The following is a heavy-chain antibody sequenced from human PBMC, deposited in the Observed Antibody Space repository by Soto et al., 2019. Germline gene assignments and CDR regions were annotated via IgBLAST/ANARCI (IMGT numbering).Heavy chain of an antibody. V-gene: IGHV3-23*01. CDR3: AKDMGYSYGYGGWGFGY. CDR2: ISGSGGST. D-gene: IGHD5-18*01. CDR1: GFTFSSYA. J-gene: IGHJ4*02. Sequence: EVQLLESGGGLVQPGGSLRLSCAASGFTFSSYAMSWVRQAPGKGLEWVSAISGSGGSTYYADSVKGRFSISRDNSKNTLYLQMNSLRAEDTAVYYCAKDMGYSYGYGGWGFGYWGQGTLVTVSS.